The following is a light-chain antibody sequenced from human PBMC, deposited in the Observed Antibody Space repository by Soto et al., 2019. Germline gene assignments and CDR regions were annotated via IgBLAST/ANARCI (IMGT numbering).Light chain of an antibody. CDR1: QSISIT. CDR3: QQYNNGPRT. V-gene: IGKV3-15*01. Sequence: ETVMTQSPATLSVSPGERATISCRASQSISITLAWYQQKPGQAPRLLIYGASTRATDIPSRFSGSGSGTEFALTISGLQSEDFAVYYCQQYNNGPRTFGGGTKVEL. CDR2: GAS. J-gene: IGKJ4*01.